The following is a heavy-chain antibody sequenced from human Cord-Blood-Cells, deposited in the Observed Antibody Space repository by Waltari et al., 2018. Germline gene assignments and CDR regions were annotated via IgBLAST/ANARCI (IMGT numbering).Heavy chain of an antibody. V-gene: IGHV4-34*01. Sequence: QVQLQQWGAGLLKPSETLSLTCAVYGGSFSGYYWSWIRQPPGKGLEWIGEINQSGSTNYHPSLKSRVTISVDTSKNQFSLKLSSVTAADTAVYYCARVYYDYVYGMDVWGQGTTVTVSS. CDR1: GGSFSGYY. CDR3: ARVYYDYVYGMDV. CDR2: INQSGST. D-gene: IGHD3-16*01. J-gene: IGHJ6*02.